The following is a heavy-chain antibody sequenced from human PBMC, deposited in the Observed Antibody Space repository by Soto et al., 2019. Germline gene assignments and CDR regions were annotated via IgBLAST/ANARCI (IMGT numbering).Heavy chain of an antibody. J-gene: IGHJ4*02. D-gene: IGHD4-17*01. V-gene: IGHV4-39*01. CDR2: VYYRGRS. Sequence: PSWTLSLTCTVSGGSVTNSSYYWGWIRQSPGKGLEWIGSVYYRGRSYSKSSVKSRVTISVDTSKNRFSLSLNSVTASDTAVYLCVSQRTTVPSQPYFDYWGPGALVTVSS. CDR1: GGSVTNSSYY. CDR3: VSQRTTVPSQPYFDY.